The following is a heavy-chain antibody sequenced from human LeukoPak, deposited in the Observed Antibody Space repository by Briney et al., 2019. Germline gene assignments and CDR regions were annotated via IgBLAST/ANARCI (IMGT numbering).Heavy chain of an antibody. J-gene: IGHJ6*03. Sequence: ASVKVSCKASGYTFTSYDINWVRQATGQGLEWMGWMNPNSGNTGYAQKFQGRVTMTRNTSISTAYMELSSLRSEDTAVYYCARGSGAYYYYYYMDVWGKGTTFTVSS. CDR2: MNPNSGNT. V-gene: IGHV1-8*01. D-gene: IGHD3-10*01. CDR3: ARGSGAYYYYYYMDV. CDR1: GYTFTSYD.